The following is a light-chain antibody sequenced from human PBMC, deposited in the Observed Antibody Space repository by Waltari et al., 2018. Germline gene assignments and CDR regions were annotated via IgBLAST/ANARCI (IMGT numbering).Light chain of an antibody. Sequence: DIQMTQSPSSLSASVGDRVTITCRASQKIYTYLNWYQQKAGKAPNLLISSVSTLQSGVPSRFSGSGSGTEFTLTISSLQPEDFATYFCQQSYSSPRGAFGQGTKLEIK. CDR1: QKIYTY. CDR2: SVS. J-gene: IGKJ2*01. CDR3: QQSYSSPRGA. V-gene: IGKV1-39*01.